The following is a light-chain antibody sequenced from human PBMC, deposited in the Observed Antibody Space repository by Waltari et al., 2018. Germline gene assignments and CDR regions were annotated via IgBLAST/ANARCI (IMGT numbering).Light chain of an antibody. Sequence: EIVMTQSPAALSVSPGERATRSCRASQSVSDNLAWYQHKPGQPPRLLLSGASTRATGVPARFSGSGSGTEFTLTISSLQSEASAIYFCQQYNTWPPSTFGQGTKLEIK. CDR2: GAS. CDR1: QSVSDN. CDR3: QQYNTWPPST. J-gene: IGKJ2*02. V-gene: IGKV3-15*01.